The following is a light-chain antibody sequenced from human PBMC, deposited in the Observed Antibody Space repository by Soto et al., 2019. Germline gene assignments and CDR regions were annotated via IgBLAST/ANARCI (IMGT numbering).Light chain of an antibody. V-gene: IGKV1-5*01. J-gene: IGKJ1*01. Sequence: DIQMTQSPSTLSASVGERVTITCRASQSIRNWLAWYQQKPGKVPKLLIYDASSLASGVPSRFSGSGSGTEFTLTISSLQPDDFASFYCQEYNSYTWTFGQGTKVDIK. CDR1: QSIRNW. CDR2: DAS. CDR3: QEYNSYTWT.